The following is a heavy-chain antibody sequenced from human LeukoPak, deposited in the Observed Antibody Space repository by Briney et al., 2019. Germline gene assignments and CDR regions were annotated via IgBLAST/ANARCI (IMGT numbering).Heavy chain of an antibody. CDR2: IYYSGTT. CDR1: GGFLSTYY. J-gene: IGHJ3*02. D-gene: IGHD2-21*02. CDR3: ARRRKVPAQRAGDAFDI. Sequence: SETLSLTCTVSGGFLSTYYWSWIRQPPGEGLEWIGSIYYSGTTNSNPSLKSRATISVDTSKNHLSLKLSSVTAADTGIYYCARRRKVPAQRAGDAFDIWGQGQWSPSLQ. V-gene: IGHV4-59*08.